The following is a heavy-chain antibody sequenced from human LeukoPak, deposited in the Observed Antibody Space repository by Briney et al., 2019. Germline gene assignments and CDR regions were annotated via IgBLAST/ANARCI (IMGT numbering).Heavy chain of an antibody. Sequence: SETLSPTCTVSGGSITSFSANWIRQPPGKGLEWIGYIYYSGSTNYNPSLKSRVTISIDTSKIQFSLKLSSATAADSALYYCARGKRWFPLFRNWGQGGLVSVSS. CDR3: ARGKRWFPLFRN. J-gene: IGHJ4*02. D-gene: IGHD2-15*01. V-gene: IGHV4-59*01. CDR2: IYYSGST. CDR1: GGSITSFS.